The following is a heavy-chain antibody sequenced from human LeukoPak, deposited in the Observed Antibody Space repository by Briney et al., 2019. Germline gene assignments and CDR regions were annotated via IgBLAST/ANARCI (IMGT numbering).Heavy chain of an antibody. D-gene: IGHD2-21*01. V-gene: IGHV3-23*01. CDR2: ITGSGGRT. CDR3: AKRIPSQNPHYFDY. CDR1: GFTFSNYA. J-gene: IGHJ4*02. Sequence: GASLRLSCAASGFTFSNYAMSWVRQALGKGLEWVSSITGSGGRTYYADSVKGRFTISRDNSKNTLSLQMNSLRAEDTAFYYCAKRIPSQNPHYFDYWGQGTLVTVSS.